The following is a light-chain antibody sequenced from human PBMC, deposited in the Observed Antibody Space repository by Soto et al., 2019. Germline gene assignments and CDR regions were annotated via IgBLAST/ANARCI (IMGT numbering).Light chain of an antibody. CDR3: LQEYNYPRT. Sequence: DIQMTQSPSSLSASVGDRVTITCRASQGISTYLNWYLQKPGKAPKLLIYAASSLQSGVPSRFSGSGSETDFTLTISRLQPEDFATYYCLQEYNYPRTFGQGTKVDIK. J-gene: IGKJ1*01. V-gene: IGKV1-39*01. CDR2: AAS. CDR1: QGISTY.